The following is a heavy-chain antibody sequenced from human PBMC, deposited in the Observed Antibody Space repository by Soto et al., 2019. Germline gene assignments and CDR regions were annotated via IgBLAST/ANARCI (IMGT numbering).Heavy chain of an antibody. J-gene: IGHJ4*02. CDR2: INSDGSST. V-gene: IGHV3-74*01. Sequence: EVQLVESGGGLVQPGGSLRVSCAASGFTFSSYWMHWVRQAPGKGLVWVSRINSDGSSTSYADSVKGRFTISRDNAKNTLYLQMNSLRAEVTAVYYCAVAVAGPTAIGYWGQGTLVTVSS. CDR3: AVAVAGPTAIGY. D-gene: IGHD6-19*01. CDR1: GFTFSSYW.